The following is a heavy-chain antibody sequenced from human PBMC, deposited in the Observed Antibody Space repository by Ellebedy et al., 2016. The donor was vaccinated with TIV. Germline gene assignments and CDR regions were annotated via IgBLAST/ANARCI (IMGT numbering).Heavy chain of an antibody. CDR1: GGSISSYY. CDR2: INHSGST. CDR3: ARGYQRWRRPEGFDY. Sequence: SETLSLTXTVSGGSISSYYWSWIRQPPGKGLEWIGEINHSGSTNYNPSLKSRVTISVDTSKNQFSLKLSSVTAADTAVYYCARGYQRWRRPEGFDYWGQGTLVTVSS. J-gene: IGHJ4*02. V-gene: IGHV4-34*01. D-gene: IGHD5-24*01.